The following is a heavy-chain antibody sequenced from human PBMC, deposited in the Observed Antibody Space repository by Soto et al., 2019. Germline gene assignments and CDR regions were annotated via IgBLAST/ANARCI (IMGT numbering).Heavy chain of an antibody. J-gene: IGHJ4*02. Sequence: GESLKISCKGSGYSFASYWIGWVRQMPGKGLEWMAIIFPVDSDTRYSPSFQGQVTISADRSISTAYLQWRSLKASDTAMYYCARHESGLNLFDSWGQGTLVTVSS. D-gene: IGHD6-25*01. CDR1: GYSFASYW. CDR3: ARHESGLNLFDS. V-gene: IGHV5-51*01. CDR2: IFPVDSDT.